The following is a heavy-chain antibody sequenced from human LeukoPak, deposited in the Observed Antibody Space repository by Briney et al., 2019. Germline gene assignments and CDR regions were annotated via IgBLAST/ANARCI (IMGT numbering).Heavy chain of an antibody. CDR2: INPNSGGT. CDR1: GYPFTGYY. CDR3: ARDPPQQPCVPASAFDI. J-gene: IGHJ3*02. Sequence: GASVKISCKASGYPFTGYYMHWLRHAPGQGLELMGRINPNSGGTNYAQKFQGRVTMTRDTSIGTAYMELSRLRSDDTAVYYCARDPPQQPCVPASAFDIGGQGTMVTVSS. V-gene: IGHV1-2*06. D-gene: IGHD6-13*01.